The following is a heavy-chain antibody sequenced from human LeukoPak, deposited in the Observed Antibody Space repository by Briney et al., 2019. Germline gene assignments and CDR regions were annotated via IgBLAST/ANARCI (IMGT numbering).Heavy chain of an antibody. CDR1: GFTFSSYS. V-gene: IGHV3-48*01. CDR3: AREPYSSSWYGGPFFDY. J-gene: IGHJ4*02. Sequence: GGSLRLSCAASGFTFSSYSMNWVRQAPGKGLEWVSYISSSSSTIYYADSVKGRFTISRDNAKNSLYLQMNSLRAEDTAVYYCAREPYSSSWYGGPFFDYWGQGTLVTVSS. D-gene: IGHD6-13*01. CDR2: ISSSSSTI.